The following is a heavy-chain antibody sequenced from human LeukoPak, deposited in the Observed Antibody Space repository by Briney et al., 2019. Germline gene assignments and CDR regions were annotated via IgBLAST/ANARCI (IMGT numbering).Heavy chain of an antibody. CDR1: GFTFPSYA. CDR2: INHSGST. CDR3: ARNKGYYGSGTGIDP. D-gene: IGHD3-10*01. J-gene: IGHJ5*02. Sequence: GSLRLSCAASGFTFPSYAMSWVRQPPGKGLEWIGEINHSGSTNYNPSLKSRVTISVDTSKNQFSLKLSSVTAADTAVYYCARNKGYYGSGTGIDPWGQGTLVTVSS. V-gene: IGHV4-34*01.